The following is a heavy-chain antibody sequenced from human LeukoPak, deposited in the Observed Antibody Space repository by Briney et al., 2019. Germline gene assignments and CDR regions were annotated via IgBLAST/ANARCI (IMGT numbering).Heavy chain of an antibody. D-gene: IGHD1-26*01. Sequence: GGSLRLSCVVSGFSFSSYWMSWVRQAPGKGLEWVANIKQDGSEKYYVDSVKGRFTMSRDNAKNSLYLQMNSLRAEDTAVYYCARVQWELRGVGSYFEYWGQGALVTVSS. V-gene: IGHV3-7*01. CDR3: ARVQWELRGVGSYFEY. CDR1: GFSFSSYW. J-gene: IGHJ4*02. CDR2: IKQDGSEK.